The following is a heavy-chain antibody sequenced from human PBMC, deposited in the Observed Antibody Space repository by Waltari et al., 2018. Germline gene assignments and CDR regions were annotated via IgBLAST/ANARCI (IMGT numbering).Heavy chain of an antibody. CDR3: ARGGAYSGGDY. J-gene: IGHJ4*02. CDR2: IKHDVSEK. D-gene: IGHD2-15*01. Sequence: EVQLVESGGGLVQPGGSLRLSCAASGFTFSSYWMTWVRQAPGKGREWVAQIKHDVSEKYYVDSVKGRFTISRDNAKNSLYLQMNSLRAEDTAVFYCARGGAYSGGDYWGQGTLVTVSS. CDR1: GFTFSSYW. V-gene: IGHV3-7*01.